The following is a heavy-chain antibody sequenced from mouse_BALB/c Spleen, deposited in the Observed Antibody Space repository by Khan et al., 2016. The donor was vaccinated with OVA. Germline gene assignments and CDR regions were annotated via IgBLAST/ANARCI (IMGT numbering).Heavy chain of an antibody. V-gene: IGHV5-12-1*01. J-gene: IGHJ2*01. Sequence: EVELVESGGGLVKPGGSLKLSCAASGFAFSSYDMSWVRQTPEKRLEWVAFISIGGGTTYYPDTVKGRFTISRDNAKNTLYLQMNSLKSEDTAMYCCTRPNSYGSDYYFDYWGQGTTLTVSS. CDR2: ISIGGGTT. CDR3: TRPNSYGSDYYFDY. CDR1: GFAFSSYD. D-gene: IGHD1-1*01.